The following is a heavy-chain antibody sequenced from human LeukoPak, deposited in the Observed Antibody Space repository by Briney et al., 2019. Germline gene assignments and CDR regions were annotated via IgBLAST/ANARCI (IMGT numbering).Heavy chain of an antibody. J-gene: IGHJ4*02. CDR2: LYIGGNT. D-gene: IGHD4-17*01. Sequence: PGGSLRLSCAASGLIVSNNYMNWVRQAPGKGLEWVSALYIGGNTYYADSVRGRFTISRDNSKNTLYLQMNSLRAEDTAIYYCTTTAGCNYGQYWGQGTLVTVSS. CDR1: GLIVSNNY. V-gene: IGHV3-53*01. CDR3: TTTAGCNYGQY.